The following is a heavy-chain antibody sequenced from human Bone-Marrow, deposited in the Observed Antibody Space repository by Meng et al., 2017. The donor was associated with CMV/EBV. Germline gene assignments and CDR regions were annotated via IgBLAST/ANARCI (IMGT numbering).Heavy chain of an antibody. V-gene: IGHV3-30*02. Sequence: GESLKISRPASGFTFSSYVMHWVRQAPGKGLEGVAFIRFDGSNRYYADSVKGRFTISRDNSKNTLYLQMNSLRAEDAAVYDCAKPILTRLSGSYGLGYWGQGTLVTVSS. CDR1: GFTFSSYV. CDR2: IRFDGSNR. J-gene: IGHJ4*02. CDR3: AKPILTRLSGSYGLGY. D-gene: IGHD1-26*01.